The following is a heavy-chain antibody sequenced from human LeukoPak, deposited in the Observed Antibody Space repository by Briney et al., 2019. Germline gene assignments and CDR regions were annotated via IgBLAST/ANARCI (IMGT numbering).Heavy chain of an antibody. V-gene: IGHV4-39*01. Sequence: SSETLSLTCTVSGVSISSSSYYWGWIRQPPGKGLEWIGSIYYSGSTYYNPSLKSRVTISVDTSKNQFSLKLSSVTAADTAVYYCARHKGYSYGPRFYFDYWGQGTLVTVSS. CDR3: ARHKGYSYGPRFYFDY. CDR2: IYYSGST. CDR1: GVSISSSSYY. J-gene: IGHJ4*02. D-gene: IGHD5-18*01.